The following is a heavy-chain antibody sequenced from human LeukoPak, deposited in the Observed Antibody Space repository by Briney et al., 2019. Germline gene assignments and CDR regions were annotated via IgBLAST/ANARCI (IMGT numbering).Heavy chain of an antibody. CDR1: EFNFFSYG. Sequence: PGGSLRLSCVASEFNFFSYGMQWVRQAPGTGLVWVSRIFTDGSTTSYADSVKGRFTISRDNAKNTLYLQMNSLRAEDTAVYYCARELPREVTLDYWGQGTLVTVSP. V-gene: IGHV3-74*01. J-gene: IGHJ4*01. CDR3: ARELPREVTLDY. CDR2: IFTDGSTT. D-gene: IGHD2-21*02.